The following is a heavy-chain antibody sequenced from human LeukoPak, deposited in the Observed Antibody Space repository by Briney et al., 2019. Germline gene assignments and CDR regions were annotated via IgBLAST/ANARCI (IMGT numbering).Heavy chain of an antibody. J-gene: IGHJ4*02. CDR2: MIPNSGNT. CDR3: ARAGHNSNSGGYDF. D-gene: IGHD3-22*01. Sequence: GASVKVSCKASGYTFTSYDINWVRQATGQGLEWMGWMIPNSGNTGYAQKFQGRVTMTRNTSISTAYMELSSLRSEDTAVYYCARAGHNSNSGGYDFWGLGTLVTVSS. V-gene: IGHV1-8*01. CDR1: GYTFTSYD.